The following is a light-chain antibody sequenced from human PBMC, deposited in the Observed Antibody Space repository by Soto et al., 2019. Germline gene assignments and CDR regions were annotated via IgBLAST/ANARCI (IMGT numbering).Light chain of an antibody. CDR2: NVS. V-gene: IGLV2-14*03. CDR1: SSNVGAYNY. J-gene: IGLJ2*01. CDR3: TSYAGSRSVLV. Sequence: QSALTQPASVSGSPGQSITISCTGTSSNVGAYNYVSWYQHPPGKAPKLMIYNVSKRPSGISHRFSGSKSGNTASLTISGLQAEDEAYYYCTSYAGSRSVLVFGGGTKVTVL.